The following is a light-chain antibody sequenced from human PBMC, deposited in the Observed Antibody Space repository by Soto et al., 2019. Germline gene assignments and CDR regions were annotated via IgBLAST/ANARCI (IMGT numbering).Light chain of an antibody. V-gene: IGLV2-14*01. CDR3: SSYTGTNILPYV. CDR2: EVT. Sequence: QSALTQPASVSGSPGQSITISCTGTSSDVGSYNYVSWYQQHPGKAPKLMISEVTSRPSGVSNRFSGSKSGNTASLTISGLQAEDEADYYCSSYTGTNILPYVFGTGTKLTVL. J-gene: IGLJ1*01. CDR1: SSDVGSYNY.